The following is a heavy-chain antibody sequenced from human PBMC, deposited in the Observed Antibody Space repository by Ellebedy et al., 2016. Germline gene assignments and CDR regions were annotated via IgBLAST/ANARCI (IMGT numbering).Heavy chain of an antibody. CDR3: ARPRLAVGATPLDY. V-gene: IGHV3-64*01. CDR2: ISSNVGST. D-gene: IGHD1-26*01. CDR1: GFTFSSYA. J-gene: IGHJ4*02. Sequence: GGSLRLSCAASGFTFSSYAMHWVRQAPGKGLEYVSAISSNVGSTYYANSVRGRFTISRDNSKNTLYLQMGSLRAEDMAVYYCARPRLAVGATPLDYWGQGTLVTVSS.